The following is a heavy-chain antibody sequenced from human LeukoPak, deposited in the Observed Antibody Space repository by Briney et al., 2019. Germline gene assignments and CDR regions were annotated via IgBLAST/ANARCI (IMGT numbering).Heavy chain of an antibody. J-gene: IGHJ3*02. V-gene: IGHV1-2*02. Sequence: ASVKVSCKASGYTFTGYYMHWVRQAPGQGLEWMGWINPNSGGTSYAQKFQGRVTMTRDTSISTAYMELSRLRSDDTAVYYCASYYYDSSGYLGDAFDIWGQGAMVTVSS. CDR1: GYTFTGYY. CDR2: INPNSGGT. CDR3: ASYYYDSSGYLGDAFDI. D-gene: IGHD3-22*01.